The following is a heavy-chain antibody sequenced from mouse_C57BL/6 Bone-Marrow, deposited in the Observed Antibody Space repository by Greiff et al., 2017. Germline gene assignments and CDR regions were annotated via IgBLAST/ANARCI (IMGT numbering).Heavy chain of an antibody. V-gene: IGHV3-6*01. Sequence: ESGPGLVKPSQSLSLTCSVTGYSITSGYYWNWIRQFPGNKLEWMGYISYDGSNNYNPSLKNRISITRDTSKNQFFLKLNSVTTEDTATYYCARDYYYGSRGLGPYAMDYWGQGTSVTVSS. J-gene: IGHJ4*01. CDR3: ARDYYYGSRGLGPYAMDY. CDR1: GYSITSGYY. CDR2: ISYDGSN. D-gene: IGHD1-1*01.